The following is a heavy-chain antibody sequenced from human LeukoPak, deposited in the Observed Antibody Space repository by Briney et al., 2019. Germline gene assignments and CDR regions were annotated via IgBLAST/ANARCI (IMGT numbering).Heavy chain of an antibody. V-gene: IGHV3-33*01. D-gene: IGHD5-24*01. Sequence: PPGGSLRLSCAASGFTFSSYGMPWVRQAPGKGLEWVAVIWYDGSNKYYADSVKGRFTISRDNSKNTLYLQMNSLRAEDTAVYYCASLPRDGYNLYYYYGMDVWGQGTTVTVSS. CDR3: ASLPRDGYNLYYYYGMDV. CDR1: GFTFSSYG. CDR2: IWYDGSNK. J-gene: IGHJ6*02.